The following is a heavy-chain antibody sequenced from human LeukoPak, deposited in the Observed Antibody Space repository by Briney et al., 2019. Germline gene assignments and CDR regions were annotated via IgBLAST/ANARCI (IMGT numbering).Heavy chain of an antibody. CDR3: ARDCSGGSCYGGSFDY. J-gene: IGHJ4*02. CDR2: ISASGRGT. CDR1: GFNFSSFV. Sequence: PGGSLRLSCAGSGFNFSSFVMTWVRQAPGKGLEWVSSISASGRGTYYADSVKGRFTISRDNSKNTLYLQMNSLRSEDTAVYYCARDCSGGSCYGGSFDYWGQGTLVTVSS. V-gene: IGHV3-23*01. D-gene: IGHD2-15*01.